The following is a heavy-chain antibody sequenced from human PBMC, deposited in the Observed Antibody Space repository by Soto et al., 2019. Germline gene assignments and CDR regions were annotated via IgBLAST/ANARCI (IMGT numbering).Heavy chain of an antibody. V-gene: IGHV1-46*01. CDR2: INPSGGST. CDR1: GYTFTHYY. Sequence: QVQLVQSGAEVKKPGASVKVSCKASGYTFTHYYIHWVRQAPGQGLEWMGMINPSGGSTDYAQKFQGRVTMTTDTSTTTVYIELSSLRSDDTAVYYCARPPFPGGINGVCYPCDHWGQGTLVTVSS. J-gene: IGHJ4*02. CDR3: ARPPFPGGINGVCYPCDH. D-gene: IGHD2-8*01.